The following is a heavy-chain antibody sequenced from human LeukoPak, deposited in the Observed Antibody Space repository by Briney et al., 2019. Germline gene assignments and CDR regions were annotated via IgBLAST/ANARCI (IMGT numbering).Heavy chain of an antibody. CDR3: ARDRGYTYGHPLDF. V-gene: IGHV3-30*04. CDR2: ISYDGSNK. D-gene: IGHD5-18*01. J-gene: IGHJ3*01. CDR1: GFNFSSYA. Sequence: GGPLRLSCAASGFNFSSYAMHWVRQAPGKGLEWVAAISYDGSNKYYGDSVKGRFTISRDNSKNTLYLEMNSLRADDTAVYYCARDRGYTYGHPLDFWGQGTMVTV.